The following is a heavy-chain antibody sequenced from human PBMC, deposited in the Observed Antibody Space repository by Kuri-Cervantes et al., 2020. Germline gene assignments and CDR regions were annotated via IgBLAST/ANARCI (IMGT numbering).Heavy chain of an antibody. J-gene: IGHJ4*02. Sequence: GESLKISCAASGFTFSSYWMSWVRQAPGKGLEWVANIKQDGSEKYYVDSVKGRFTIPRDNSKNTLYLQMNSLRAEDTAVYYCAKTATTYYYDSSGYYEDYWGQGTLVTVSS. CDR1: GFTFSSYW. CDR3: AKTATTYYYDSSGYYEDY. D-gene: IGHD3-22*01. CDR2: IKQDGSEK. V-gene: IGHV3-7*01.